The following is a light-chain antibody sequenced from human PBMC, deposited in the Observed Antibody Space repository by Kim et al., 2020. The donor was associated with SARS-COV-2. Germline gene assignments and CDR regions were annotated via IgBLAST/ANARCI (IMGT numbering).Light chain of an antibody. CDR1: NSGGES. Sequence: PRKTARITRGGNNSGGESVHWYQRKPGQAPVLVIYYDSEGPTGIPERCSGSNAGNTATLTISRVEGGDEADYYCQVWDSSSDHPGVFGGGTQLTVL. CDR2: YDS. V-gene: IGLV3-21*04. J-gene: IGLJ3*02. CDR3: QVWDSSSDHPGV.